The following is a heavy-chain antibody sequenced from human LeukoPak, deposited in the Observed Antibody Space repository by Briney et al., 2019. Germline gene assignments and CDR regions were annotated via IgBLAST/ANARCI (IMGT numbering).Heavy chain of an antibody. CDR2: ISSSSSYI. J-gene: IGHJ4*02. D-gene: IGHD6-13*01. V-gene: IGHV3-21*01. CDR3: ARDLAAAVPFDY. CDR1: GFTFSSYS. Sequence: GGSLSLSCAASGFTFSSYSMNWVRQAPGKGLEWVSSISSSSSYIYYADSVKGRFTISRDNAKNSLYLQMNSLRAEDTAVYYCARDLAAAVPFDYWGQGTLVTVSS.